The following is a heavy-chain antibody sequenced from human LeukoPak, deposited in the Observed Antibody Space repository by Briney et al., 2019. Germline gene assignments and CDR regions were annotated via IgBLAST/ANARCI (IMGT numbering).Heavy chain of an antibody. D-gene: IGHD5-12*01. CDR1: GGSISSSSYY. Sequence: NASETLSLTCTVSGGSISSSSYYWGWIRQPPGKGLEWIGSIYYSGSTYYNPSLKSRVTISVDTSKNQFSLKLSSVTAADTAVYYCAPGGYIGYGHAFDIWGQGTMVTVSS. CDR2: IYYSGST. CDR3: APGGYIGYGHAFDI. J-gene: IGHJ3*02. V-gene: IGHV4-39*07.